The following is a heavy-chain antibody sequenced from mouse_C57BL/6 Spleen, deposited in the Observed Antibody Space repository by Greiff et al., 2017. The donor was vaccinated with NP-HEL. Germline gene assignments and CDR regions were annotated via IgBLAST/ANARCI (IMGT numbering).Heavy chain of an antibody. D-gene: IGHD2-4*01. V-gene: IGHV1-64*01. J-gene: IGHJ2*01. CDR2: IHPNSGST. CDR1: GYTFTSYW. Sequence: VQLQQSGAELVKPGASVKLSCKASGYTFTSYWMHWVKQRPGQGLEWIGMIHPNSGSTNYNEKFKSKATLTVDKSSSTAYMQLSSLTSEDSAVYYCAIPPYDSFDYWGQGTTLTVSS. CDR3: AIPPYDSFDY.